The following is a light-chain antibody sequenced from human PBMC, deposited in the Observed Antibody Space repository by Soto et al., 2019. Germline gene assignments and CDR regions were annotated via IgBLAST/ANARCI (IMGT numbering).Light chain of an antibody. Sequence: EIVWTPSPGTLSLSPKDRAPLSCVAIQSVTSNYLAWYQQKPGQAPRLLIFGASIRVTGIPDRFIGSGSGTDFTLTISRLEPEDFAVYYCQQYGSSPRWPFGQGGKVAIK. CDR3: QQYGSSPRWP. CDR1: QSVTSNY. J-gene: IGKJ1*01. V-gene: IGKV3-20*01. CDR2: GAS.